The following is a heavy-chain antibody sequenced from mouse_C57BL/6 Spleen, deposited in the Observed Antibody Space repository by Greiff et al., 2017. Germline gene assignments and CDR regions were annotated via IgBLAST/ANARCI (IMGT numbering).Heavy chain of an antibody. CDR3: ARGATVVAKGDY. D-gene: IGHD1-1*01. J-gene: IGHJ2*01. V-gene: IGHV1-80*01. Sequence: QVQLQQSGAELVKPGASVKISCKASGYAFSSYWMNWVKQRPGKGLEWIGQIYPGDGDTNYNGKFKGKATLTADKSSSTAYMQLSSLTSEASAVYFCARGATVVAKGDYWGQGTTLTVSS. CDR2: IYPGDGDT. CDR1: GYAFSSYW.